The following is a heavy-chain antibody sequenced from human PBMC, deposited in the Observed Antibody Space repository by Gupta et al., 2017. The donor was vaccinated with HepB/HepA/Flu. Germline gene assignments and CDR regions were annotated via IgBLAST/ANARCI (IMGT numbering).Heavy chain of an antibody. CDR3: ARAGWTQSWFFDY. V-gene: IGHV3-30-3*01. CDR2: VSSDGSNE. CDR1: GFSFSLYT. D-gene: IGHD5-18*01. Sequence: QVQLVESGGGVVQPGRSLRLSCAASGFSFSLYTMHWVRQAPGKGLQWVALVSSDGSNEYYADSVKGRFTIFRDNSRNTLSIQMNSLTIEDTAMYYCARAGWTQSWFFDYWGQGTLLTVSS. J-gene: IGHJ4*02.